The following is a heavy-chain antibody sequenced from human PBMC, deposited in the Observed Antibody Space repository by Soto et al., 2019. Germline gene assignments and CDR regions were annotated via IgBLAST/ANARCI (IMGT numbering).Heavy chain of an antibody. V-gene: IGHV3-30*18. CDR1: GFTFSSYG. D-gene: IGHD3-3*01. CDR3: ANLETYYYGMDV. CDR2: ISYDGSNK. J-gene: IGHJ6*02. Sequence: GGSLRLSCAASGFTFSSYGMHWVRQAPGKVLEWVAVISYDGSNKYYADSVKGRFTISRDNSKNTLYLQMNSLRAEDTAVYYCANLETYYYGMDVWGQGTTVTVSS.